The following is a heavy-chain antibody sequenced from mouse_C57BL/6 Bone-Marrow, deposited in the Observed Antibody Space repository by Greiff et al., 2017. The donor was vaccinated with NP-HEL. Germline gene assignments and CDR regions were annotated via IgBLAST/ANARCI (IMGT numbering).Heavy chain of an antibody. CDR2: FHPYNDDT. Sequence: QVQLKQSGAELVKPGASVKMSCKASGYTFTTYPIEWVKQNHGKSLEWIGNFHPYNDDTEYNEKFKNKATLTVEKSSSTFYLELSRLTSDDSSFYYCARGGNYWYYFDYWGQGTTLTVSS. CDR3: ARGGNYWYYFDY. V-gene: IGHV1-47*01. J-gene: IGHJ2*01. D-gene: IGHD2-1*01. CDR1: GYTFTTYP.